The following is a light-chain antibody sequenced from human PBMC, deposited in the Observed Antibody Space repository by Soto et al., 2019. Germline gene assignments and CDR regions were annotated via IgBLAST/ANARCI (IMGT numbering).Light chain of an antibody. Sequence: EIVMTQSPGTASVSPGESVTLFCRASQNIDTDLAWYQQKPGQAPRLLIYGASTRATGIPTRFSGSGSGTEFTLTISSLQSEDFTVYYCQQYQDWPPWTFGQGTNVEIK. CDR3: QQYQDWPPWT. V-gene: IGKV3-15*01. CDR1: QNIDTD. J-gene: IGKJ1*01. CDR2: GAS.